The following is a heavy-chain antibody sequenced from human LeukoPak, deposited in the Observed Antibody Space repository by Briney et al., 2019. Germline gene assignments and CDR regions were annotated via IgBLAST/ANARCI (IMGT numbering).Heavy chain of an antibody. V-gene: IGHV1-46*01. CDR3: ARIIAASATWDY. Sequence: ASVRLSCKASGYTFTTYYLHWVRQAPGQGLEWMGLSNPSGGSTSYAQKFQGRVTMTRDTSTSTVYMELSSLRSEDTAVYYCARIIAASATWDYWGQGTLVTVSS. CDR2: SNPSGGST. J-gene: IGHJ4*02. CDR1: GYTFTTYY. D-gene: IGHD6-13*01.